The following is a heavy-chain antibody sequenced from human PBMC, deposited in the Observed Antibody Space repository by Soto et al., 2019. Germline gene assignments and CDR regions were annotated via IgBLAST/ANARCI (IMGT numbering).Heavy chain of an antibody. V-gene: IGHV4-34*01. CDR2: INHSGST. J-gene: IGHJ4*02. CDR3: ARGPYDYVWGSYRYLGYFDY. Sequence: SETLSLTCAVYGGSFSGYYWSWIRQPPGKGLEWIGEINHSGSTNYNPSLKSRVTISVDTSKNQFSLKLSSVTAADTAVYYCARGPYDYVWGSYRYLGYFDYWGQGTLVTVSS. D-gene: IGHD3-16*02. CDR1: GGSFSGYY.